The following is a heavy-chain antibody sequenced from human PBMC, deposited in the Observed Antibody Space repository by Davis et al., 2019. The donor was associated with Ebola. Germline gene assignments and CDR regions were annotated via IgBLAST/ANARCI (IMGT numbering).Heavy chain of an antibody. V-gene: IGHV3-53*05. Sequence: ETLSLTCAVYGGSFSGYYWSWVRQAPGKGLEWVSVIYDHSTAYADSVRGRFIISRDKSNNTLYLEMNSLRVDDTAVYYCATTQWLREFDNWGQGTLVTVSS. D-gene: IGHD6-19*01. CDR3: ATTQWLREFDN. CDR2: IYDHST. CDR1: GGSFSGYY. J-gene: IGHJ4*02.